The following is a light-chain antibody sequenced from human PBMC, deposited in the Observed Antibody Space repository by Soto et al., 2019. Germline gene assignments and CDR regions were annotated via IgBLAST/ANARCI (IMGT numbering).Light chain of an antibody. CDR3: QQYGSSPWT. CDR1: QSVSSSY. CDR2: GVS. V-gene: IGKV3-20*01. Sequence: EIVLTQSPCTLSLSPGERATLSCRASQSVSSSYLAWYQQKPGQAPSPLIYGVSSRAIGIPDRFSGSGSATEFTLSINGLEPEDFAVSYCQQYGSSPWTFGQGTKVAIK. J-gene: IGKJ1*01.